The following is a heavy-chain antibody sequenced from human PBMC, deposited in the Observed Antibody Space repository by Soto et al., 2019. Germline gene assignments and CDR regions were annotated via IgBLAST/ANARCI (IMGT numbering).Heavy chain of an antibody. V-gene: IGHV3-23*01. Sequence: PGGSLRLSCAASGFTFSSYAMSWVRQAPGKGLEWVSAISGSGGSTYYADSVKGRFTISRDNSKNTLYLQMNSLRAEDTAVYYCAKDHIAARPYYYYYYYMDVWGKGTTVTVSS. CDR1: GFTFSSYA. J-gene: IGHJ6*03. CDR3: AKDHIAARPYYYYYYYMDV. CDR2: ISGSGGST. D-gene: IGHD6-6*01.